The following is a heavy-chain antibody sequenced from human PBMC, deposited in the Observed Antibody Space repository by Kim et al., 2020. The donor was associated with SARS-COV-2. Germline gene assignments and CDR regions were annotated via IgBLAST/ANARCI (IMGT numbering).Heavy chain of an antibody. V-gene: IGHV3-33*01. Sequence: GGSLRLSCAASGFTFSSYGMHWVRQAPGKGLEWVAVIWYDGSNKYYADSVKGRFTISRDNSKNTLYLQMNSLRAEDTAVYYCAREMPSYSYYDILTGQLDYWGQGTLVTVSS. D-gene: IGHD3-9*01. CDR3: AREMPSYSYYDILTGQLDY. CDR1: GFTFSSYG. J-gene: IGHJ4*02. CDR2: IWYDGSNK.